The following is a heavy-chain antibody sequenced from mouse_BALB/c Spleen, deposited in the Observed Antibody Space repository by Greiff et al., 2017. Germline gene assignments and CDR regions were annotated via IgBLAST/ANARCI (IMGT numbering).Heavy chain of an antibody. CDR3: ARWLLRPFYAMDY. V-gene: IGHV1-55*01. J-gene: IGHJ4*01. D-gene: IGHD2-3*01. CDR1: GYNFTSYW. CDR2: IYPGSGST. Sequence: VQLQQSGAELVKPGTSVKLSCKASGYNFTSYWINWVKLRPGQGLEWIGDIYPGSGSTNYNEKFKSKATLTVDTSSSTAYMQLSSLASEDSALYYCARWLLRPFYAMDYWGQGTSVTVSS.